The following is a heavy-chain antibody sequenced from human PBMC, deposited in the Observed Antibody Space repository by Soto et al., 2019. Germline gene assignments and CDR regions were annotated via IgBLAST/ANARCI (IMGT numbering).Heavy chain of an antibody. CDR2: MNPNSGNT. D-gene: IGHD3-3*01. Sequence: GASVKVSCKASGYTFTRYDINWVRQATGQGLEWMGWMNPNSGNTGYAQKFQGRVTMTRNTSISTAYMELSSLGSEDTAVYYCARGGFLEWLSLYYYYGMDVWGQGTTVTVSS. V-gene: IGHV1-8*01. J-gene: IGHJ6*02. CDR3: ARGGFLEWLSLYYYYGMDV. CDR1: GYTFTRYD.